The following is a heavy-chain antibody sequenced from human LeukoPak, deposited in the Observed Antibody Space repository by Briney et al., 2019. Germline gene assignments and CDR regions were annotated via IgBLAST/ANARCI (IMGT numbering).Heavy chain of an antibody. J-gene: IGHJ4*02. CDR1: GGTFSSYA. V-gene: IGHV1-69*06. CDR3: ARDVRLTMVRGVTTLDY. CDR2: IIPIFGTA. D-gene: IGHD3-10*01. Sequence: GASVKVSCKASGGTFSSYAISWVRQAPGQGLEWMGGIIPIFGTANYAQKFQGRVTITADKSTSTAYMELSSLRSEDTAVYYCARDVRLTMVRGVTTLDYWGQGTLVTVSS.